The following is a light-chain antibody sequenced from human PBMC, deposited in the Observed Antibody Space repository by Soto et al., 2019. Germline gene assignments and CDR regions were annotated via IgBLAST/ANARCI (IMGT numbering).Light chain of an antibody. CDR3: QQYNSYPWT. J-gene: IGKJ1*01. Sequence: EIQMTQYPSTLSGSVGDRFTITCRASQSISSWLAWYQQKPGKAPKLLIYDASSLESGVPSRFSGSGSGTEFTLTISSLQPDDFATYYCQQYNSYPWTVGPGTQVDIK. CDR1: QSISSW. CDR2: DAS. V-gene: IGKV1-5*01.